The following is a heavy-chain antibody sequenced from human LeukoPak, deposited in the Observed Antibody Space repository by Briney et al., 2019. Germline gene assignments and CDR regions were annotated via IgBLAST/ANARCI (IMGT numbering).Heavy chain of an antibody. CDR1: GFTFSSYA. CDR2: ISSNGGST. Sequence: GGSLRLSCAASGFTFSSYAMHWVRQAPGKGLEYVSAISSNGGSTYYANSVKGRFTISRDNSKNTLYLQMGSLRAEDMAVYYCARDPETVVAATPYYYYGMDVWGQGTTVTASS. J-gene: IGHJ6*02. D-gene: IGHD2-15*01. CDR3: ARDPETVVAATPYYYYGMDV. V-gene: IGHV3-64*01.